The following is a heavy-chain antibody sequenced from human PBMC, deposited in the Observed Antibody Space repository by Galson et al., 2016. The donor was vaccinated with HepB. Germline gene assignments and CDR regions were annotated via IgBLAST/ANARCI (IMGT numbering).Heavy chain of an antibody. Sequence: LSLTCAVSGGSISSNDWWSWVRQPPGQGLEWIGQILHSGRVNYTPSLASRVTISIDTSNNHFSLRLTSVTAADTALYYCARQYWGGPSDYWGQGTLVVVSS. CDR3: ARQYWGGPSDY. V-gene: IGHV4-4*02. CDR2: ILHSGRV. J-gene: IGHJ4*02. D-gene: IGHD2/OR15-2a*01. CDR1: GGSISSNDW.